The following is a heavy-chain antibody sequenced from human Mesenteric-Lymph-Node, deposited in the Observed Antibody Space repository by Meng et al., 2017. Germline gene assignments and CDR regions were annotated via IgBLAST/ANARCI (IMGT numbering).Heavy chain of an antibody. V-gene: IGHV4-34*01. CDR3: ARRYGASAYNWFDP. CDR2: INHSGST. CDR1: GGSFSGYY. D-gene: IGHD4-17*01. Sequence: QVHLQRWGAGLLKPSETLSLTCAVYGGSFSGYYWSWIRQPPGKGLEWIGEINHSGSTNYNPSLKSRVTISVDTSKNQFSLKLSSVTAADTAVYYCARRYGASAYNWFDPWGQGTLVTVSS. J-gene: IGHJ5*02.